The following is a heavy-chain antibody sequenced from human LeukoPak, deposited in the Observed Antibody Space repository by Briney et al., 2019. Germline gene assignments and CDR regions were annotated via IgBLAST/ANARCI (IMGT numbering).Heavy chain of an antibody. J-gene: IGHJ6*02. Sequence: GGSLRLSCAASGFTVSNYYMSWVRQAPGKGLEWVSVLYTGGNTYYADSVRGRFTISRDNSKNTLNLQMNSLRADDTAVYYCARDSSGLNPNYYYGMGVWGHGTTVTVSS. V-gene: IGHV3-53*01. CDR1: GFTVSNYY. CDR3: ARDSSGLNPNYYYGMGV. CDR2: LYTGGNT.